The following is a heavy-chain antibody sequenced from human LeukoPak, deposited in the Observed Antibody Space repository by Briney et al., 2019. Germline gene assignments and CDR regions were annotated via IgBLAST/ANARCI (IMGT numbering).Heavy chain of an antibody. CDR2: IYYSGST. D-gene: IGHD5-18*01. J-gene: IGHJ4*02. V-gene: IGHV4-39*01. CDR1: GGSISSSSYY. CDR3: VSGYSYGPESY. Sequence: PSETLSLTCTVSGGSISSSSYYWGWIRQPPGKGLEWIGSIYYSGSTYYNPSLKSRVTISVDTSKDQFSLKLSSVTAADTAVYYCVSGYSYGPESYWGQGTLVTVSS.